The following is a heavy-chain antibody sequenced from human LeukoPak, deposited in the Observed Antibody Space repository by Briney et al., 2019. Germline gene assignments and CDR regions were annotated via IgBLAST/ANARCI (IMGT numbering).Heavy chain of an antibody. CDR3: TTFMHSSGWS. D-gene: IGHD6-19*01. Sequence: GGSLRLSCATSGFTFSNVWMSWVHQAPGKGLEWVGRIKSKSDGGTTDYAAPVNGRFTISRDDSKNTLFLQMNSLKNEDTAVYYCTTFMHSSGWSWGQGTLVTVSS. CDR1: GFTFSNVW. CDR2: IKSKSDGGTT. V-gene: IGHV3-15*01. J-gene: IGHJ5*02.